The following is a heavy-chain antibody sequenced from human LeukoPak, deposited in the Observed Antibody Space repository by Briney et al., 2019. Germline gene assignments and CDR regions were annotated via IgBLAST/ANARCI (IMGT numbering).Heavy chain of an antibody. D-gene: IGHD3-10*01. CDR3: ASTTTYYYGSGSQYYFDY. CDR1: GGSISSYY. J-gene: IGHJ4*02. CDR2: IYYSGST. Sequence: PSETLSLTCTVSGGSISSYYWSWIRQPPGKGLEWFGYIYYSGSTNYNPSLKSRVTISVDTSKNQFSLKLSSVTAADTAVYYCASTTTYYYGSGSQYYFDYWGQGTLVTVSS. V-gene: IGHV4-59*01.